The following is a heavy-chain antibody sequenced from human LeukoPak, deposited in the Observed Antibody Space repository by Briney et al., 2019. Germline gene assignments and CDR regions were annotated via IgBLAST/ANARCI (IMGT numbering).Heavy chain of an antibody. J-gene: IGHJ4*02. D-gene: IGHD6-13*01. CDR3: ARDTYCSSWSPLNY. CDR1: GFTFSTYA. CDR2: ISSDGSNK. V-gene: IGHV3-30-3*01. Sequence: GGSLRLSCAASGFTFSTYAMYWVRQAPGKGLEWVAVISSDGSNKFYADSVKGRFTISRDNSKNTLYLQMNSLSTEDTALYHCARDTYCSSWSPLNYWGQGTLVTVSS.